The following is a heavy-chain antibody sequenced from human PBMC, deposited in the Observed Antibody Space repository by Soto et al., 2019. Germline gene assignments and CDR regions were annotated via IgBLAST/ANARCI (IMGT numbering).Heavy chain of an antibody. J-gene: IGHJ4*02. V-gene: IGHV4-31*03. D-gene: IGHD5-12*01. Sequence: SETLALTCTVSGGTISSGGYYWSWIRQHPGKGLEWIGYIYYSGSTYYNPSLKSRVTMSVDTSENQFSLRLSSVTAADTAVYYCARKDSGYADYMDVWGQGTLVTVSS. CDR3: ARKDSGYADYMDV. CDR1: GGTISSGGYY. CDR2: IYYSGST.